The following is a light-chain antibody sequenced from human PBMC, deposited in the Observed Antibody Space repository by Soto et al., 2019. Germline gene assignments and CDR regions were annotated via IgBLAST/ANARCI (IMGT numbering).Light chain of an antibody. Sequence: DIQMTQSPSPRPPPVEERATTTCRPSQSIASNLNWYQQKPGKAPKLLIYAASSLQSGVPSRFSGSGSGTDFTLTISSLQPEDFATYYCQQSYSTPPLTFGGGTKVEIK. CDR2: AAS. V-gene: IGKV1-39*01. CDR1: QSIASN. J-gene: IGKJ4*01. CDR3: QQSYSTPPLT.